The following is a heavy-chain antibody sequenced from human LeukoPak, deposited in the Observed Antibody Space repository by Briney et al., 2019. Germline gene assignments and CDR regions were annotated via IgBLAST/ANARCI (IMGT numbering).Heavy chain of an antibody. J-gene: IGHJ4*02. D-gene: IGHD3-22*01. Sequence: PSETLSLTCTASGGTMSSYYWSWIRQPPGKGLEWIGDTYYSGNTNCNPSLKSRVTISVDTSKNQFSLKVSSVTAADTAVYYCARVFHDSSGYPFDYWGQGTLVTVSS. CDR1: GGTMSSYY. V-gene: IGHV4-59*01. CDR2: TYYSGNT. CDR3: ARVFHDSSGYPFDY.